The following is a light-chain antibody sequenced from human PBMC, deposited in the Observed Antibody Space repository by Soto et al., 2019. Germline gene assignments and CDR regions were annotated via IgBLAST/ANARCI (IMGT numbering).Light chain of an antibody. CDR3: MKGTHWPIN. CDR1: QILVFSDGNTY. Sequence: DVVMTHSPRALPVTLGQPASISFMSSQILVFSDGNTYLNWFQQRPGRSPRRLIYKVSNRDSGVPARFSGSGSGTAFALKISRVEAEDVGVYYCMKGTHWPINFGQGTRLEIK. CDR2: KVS. V-gene: IGKV2-30*01. J-gene: IGKJ5*01.